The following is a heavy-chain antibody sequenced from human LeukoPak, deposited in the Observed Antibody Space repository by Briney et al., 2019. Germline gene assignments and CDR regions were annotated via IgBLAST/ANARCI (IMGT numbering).Heavy chain of an antibody. CDR3: VKIRSRGTGDAFDI. J-gene: IGHJ3*02. V-gene: IGHV3-30-3*02. CDR1: VFTSSGFT. Sequence: PGGSPRLSCAASVFTSSGFTTYTGSHTPRKELEWGAVISYDGNNKYYADSVKGRFSISRDNSKNTLYLQMDSLRTEDTAVYYCVKIRSRGTGDAFDIWGQGTVVTVSS. D-gene: IGHD1-1*01. CDR2: ISYDGNNK.